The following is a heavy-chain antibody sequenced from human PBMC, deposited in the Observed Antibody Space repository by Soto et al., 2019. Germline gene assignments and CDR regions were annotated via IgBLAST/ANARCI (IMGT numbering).Heavy chain of an antibody. CDR3: ARGPRTARASAMDV. J-gene: IGHJ6*02. CDR1: GFIFSNFG. V-gene: IGHV3-33*01. Sequence: GGSLRLSCPASGFIFSNFGMHWVRQAPGKGLEWVAGVWYDGSNGVSAESVKGRFTISRDNSKNTLYLQMTSLRAEDTAVYYCARGPRTARASAMDVWGQGTTVTVSS. D-gene: IGHD6-6*01. CDR2: VWYDGSNG.